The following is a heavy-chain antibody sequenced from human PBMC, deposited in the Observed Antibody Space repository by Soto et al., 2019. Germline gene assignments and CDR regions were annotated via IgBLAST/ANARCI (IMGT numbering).Heavy chain of an antibody. CDR3: ARDPSTAAGTGYGMDV. CDR2: IIPFLGMA. J-gene: IGHJ6*02. Sequence: QVQLVQSGAEVKQPGSSVKVSCKASGVSFTTYTITWVRQAPGQGLEWMGRIIPFLGMANYAQKFQGRVTITADKSTNTAYMELSSLRSEDTALYYCARDPSTAAGTGYGMDVWGQGTTVTVSS. V-gene: IGHV1-69*08. CDR1: GVSFTTYT. D-gene: IGHD6-13*01.